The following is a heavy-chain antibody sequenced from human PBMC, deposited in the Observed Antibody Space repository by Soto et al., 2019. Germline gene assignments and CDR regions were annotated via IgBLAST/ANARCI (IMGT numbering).Heavy chain of an antibody. CDR1: GFTFSSYG. CDR3: ARDKLTVTTSSFDY. J-gene: IGHJ4*02. CDR2: IWYDGSNK. V-gene: IGHV3-33*01. Sequence: GGSLRLSCAASGFTFSSYGMHWVRQAPGKGLEWVAVIWYDGSNKYYADSVKGRFTISRDNSKNTLYLQMNSLRAGDTAVYYCARDKLTVTTSSFDYWGQGTLVTVSS. D-gene: IGHD4-17*01.